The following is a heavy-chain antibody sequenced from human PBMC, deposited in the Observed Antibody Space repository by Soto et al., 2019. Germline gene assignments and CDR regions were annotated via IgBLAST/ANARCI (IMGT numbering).Heavy chain of an antibody. CDR3: ARDRVGAIFAFDI. D-gene: IGHD1-26*01. J-gene: IGHJ3*02. V-gene: IGHV1-69*13. CDR1: GGTFSSYA. CDR2: IIPIFGTA. Sequence: SVKVSCKASGGTFSSYAISWVRQAPGQGLEWMGGIIPIFGTANYAQKFQGRVTITADESTSTAYMELSSLRSEDTAVYYCARDRVGAIFAFDIWGQGTMVTVSS.